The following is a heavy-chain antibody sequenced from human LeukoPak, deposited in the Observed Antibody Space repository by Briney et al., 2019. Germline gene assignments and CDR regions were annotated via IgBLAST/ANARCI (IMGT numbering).Heavy chain of an antibody. V-gene: IGHV3-23*01. D-gene: IGHD6-19*01. CDR3: AKDVIAVAGTHRFDY. CDR1: GFTFSSYA. CDR2: ISGSGGST. Sequence: GGSLRLSCAASGFTFSSYAMGWVRQAPGKGLEWVSAISGSGGSTYYADSVKGRFTISRDNSKNTLYLQMNSLRAEDTAVYYCAKDVIAVAGTHRFDYWGQGTLVTVFS. J-gene: IGHJ4*02.